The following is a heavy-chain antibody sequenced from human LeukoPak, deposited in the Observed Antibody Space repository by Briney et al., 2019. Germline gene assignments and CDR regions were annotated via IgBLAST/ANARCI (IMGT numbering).Heavy chain of an antibody. V-gene: IGHV3-11*01. Sequence: GGSLKLSCAASGFPFSDYYMSWIRQAPGKGLEWVSYIRSSGSPISYAASVEGRFTISRDNAKNSLYLQMNSLRAEDTAVYYCARVGIIVAAGTCDYWGQGTLVTVSS. CDR2: IRSSGSPI. CDR1: GFPFSDYY. D-gene: IGHD6-13*01. CDR3: ARVGIIVAAGTCDY. J-gene: IGHJ4*02.